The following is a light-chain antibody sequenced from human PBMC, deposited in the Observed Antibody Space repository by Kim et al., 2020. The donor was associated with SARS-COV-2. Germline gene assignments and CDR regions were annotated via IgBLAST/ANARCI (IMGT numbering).Light chain of an antibody. CDR2: GTS. CDR3: QQYASAPPLT. V-gene: IGKV3-20*01. Sequence: PGERATLSCRASQRVSSSYLAWYQQRPGQAPRLLIYGTSRRATGIPDRFSGSGSGTDFTLTISRLEPEDLAVYYCQQYASAPPLTFGGGTKVDIK. CDR1: QRVSSSY. J-gene: IGKJ4*01.